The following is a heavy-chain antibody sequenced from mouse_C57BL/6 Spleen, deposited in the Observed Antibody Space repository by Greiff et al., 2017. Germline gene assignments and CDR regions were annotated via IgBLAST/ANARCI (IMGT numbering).Heavy chain of an antibody. Sequence: VQLQQSGPELVKPGASVKISCKASGYTFTDYYMNWVKQSHGKSLEWIGDINPNNGGTSYNQKFKGKATLTVDKSSSTAYMELRSLTSEDSAVYYCARNSNYYGSSYGFAYWGQGTLVTVSA. CDR3: ARNSNYYGSSYGFAY. D-gene: IGHD1-1*01. CDR1: GYTFTDYY. CDR2: INPNNGGT. J-gene: IGHJ3*01. V-gene: IGHV1-26*01.